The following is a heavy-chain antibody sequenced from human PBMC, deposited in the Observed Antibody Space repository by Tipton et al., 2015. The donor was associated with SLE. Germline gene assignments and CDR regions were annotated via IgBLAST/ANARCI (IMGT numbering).Heavy chain of an antibody. CDR3: ARGSTGPNPYYDFWSATLDY. J-gene: IGHJ4*02. CDR2: IWYDGSNK. CDR1: GFTFSSYG. D-gene: IGHD3-3*01. Sequence: SLRLSCAASGFTFSSYGMHWVRQAPGKGLEWVAVIWYDGSNKYYAGSVKGRFTISRDNSKNTLYLQMNSLRAEDTAVYYCARGSTGPNPYYDFWSATLDYWGQGTLVTVSS. V-gene: IGHV3-33*01.